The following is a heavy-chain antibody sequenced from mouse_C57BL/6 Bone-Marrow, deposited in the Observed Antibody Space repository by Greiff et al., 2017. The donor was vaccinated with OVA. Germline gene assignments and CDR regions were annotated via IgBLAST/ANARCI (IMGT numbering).Heavy chain of an antibody. CDR3: ARDAFITAVVGYFDV. Sequence: EVKLVESGGGLVKPGGSLKLSCAASGFTFSDYGMHWVRQAPEKGLEWVAYISSGSSTIYYADTVKGRFTISRDNAKSTLFLQMTSLRSEDTAMYYCARDAFITAVVGYFDVWGTGTTVTVSS. CDR1: GFTFSDYG. CDR2: ISSGSSTI. D-gene: IGHD1-1*01. V-gene: IGHV5-17*01. J-gene: IGHJ1*03.